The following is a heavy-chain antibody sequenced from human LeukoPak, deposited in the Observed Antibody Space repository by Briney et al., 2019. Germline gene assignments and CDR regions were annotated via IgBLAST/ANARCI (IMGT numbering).Heavy chain of an antibody. J-gene: IGHJ6*03. Sequence: GGSLRLSCDASGFTFTNFWMSWVRQAPGKGPEWVANINENGREKKYVDSLKGRFTISRDNAKNSLYLQMNSLRAEDTAVYYCARGDVDTDMITGYYYYHMDVWGKGTTVTVSS. D-gene: IGHD5-18*01. CDR2: INENGREK. CDR1: GFTFTNFW. CDR3: ARGDVDTDMITGYYYYHMDV. V-gene: IGHV3-7*01.